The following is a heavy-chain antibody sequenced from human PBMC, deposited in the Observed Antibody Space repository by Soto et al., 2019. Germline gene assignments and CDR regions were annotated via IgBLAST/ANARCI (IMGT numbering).Heavy chain of an antibody. CDR1: GFSLNTRGMC. CDR2: IDWDGDK. CDR3: ARIVTIYKDSDGMDV. J-gene: IGHJ6*02. V-gene: IGHV2-70*01. D-gene: IGHD3-3*01. Sequence: SGPTLVNPTQTVTLTCTFSGFSLNTRGMCVSWIRQPPGKALEWLALIDWDGDKFYSTSLTTRLTISKDTSKNQVVLRMTNMDPVDTATYYCARIVTIYKDSDGMDVWGQGTTVTVSS.